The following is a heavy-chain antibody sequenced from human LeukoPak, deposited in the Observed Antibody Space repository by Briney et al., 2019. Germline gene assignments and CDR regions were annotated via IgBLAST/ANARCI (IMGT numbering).Heavy chain of an antibody. J-gene: IGHJ2*01. CDR2: ISGSGGST. Sequence: GGSLRLSCAASGFTFSSYAMSWVRQAPGKGLEWVSAISGSGGSTYYADSVKGRFTISRDNSKNTLYLQMNSLRAEDTAVYYCAKGYCSSTSCYSHFDLWGRGTLVTLSS. CDR3: AKGYCSSTSCYSHFDL. D-gene: IGHD2-2*02. CDR1: GFTFSSYA. V-gene: IGHV3-23*01.